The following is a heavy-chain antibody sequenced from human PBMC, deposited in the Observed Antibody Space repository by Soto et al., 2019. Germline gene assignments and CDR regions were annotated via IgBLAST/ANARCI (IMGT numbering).Heavy chain of an antibody. CDR2: IYHSGSN. Sequence: QVQLQESGPGLVKPSGTLSLTCAVSGGSISSSNWWSWVRQPPGQGLEWIGEIYHSGSNNYNPSLKRRVTRSVDKSKNQFSLKLSSVTAADTAVYYWARGCSSTSCYGPGWFDPWGQGTLVTVSS. CDR1: GGSISSSNW. V-gene: IGHV4-4*02. D-gene: IGHD2-2*01. J-gene: IGHJ5*02. CDR3: ARGCSSTSCYGPGWFDP.